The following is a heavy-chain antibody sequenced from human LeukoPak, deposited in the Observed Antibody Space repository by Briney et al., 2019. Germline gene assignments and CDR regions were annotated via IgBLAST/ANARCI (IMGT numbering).Heavy chain of an antibody. D-gene: IGHD6-19*01. V-gene: IGHV3-66*01. CDR1: GFTVGNNH. CDR3: ARVSFTSAWSFDY. CDR2: IYNNGRT. Sequence: PGGSLRLSCLASGFTVGNNHMSWVRQAPGKGLEWVSLIYNNGRTYYADSVNGRFTISRDNAKNSLYLQIDGLRAEDTAVYYCARVSFTSAWSFDYWGPGTLVTVSS. J-gene: IGHJ4*02.